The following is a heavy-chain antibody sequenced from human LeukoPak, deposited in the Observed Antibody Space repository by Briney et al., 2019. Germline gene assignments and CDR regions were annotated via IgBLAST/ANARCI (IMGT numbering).Heavy chain of an antibody. CDR1: GFTFSRYA. CDR3: AKDRLRSWSGYYFGLFDY. J-gene: IGHJ4*02. CDR2: ISNSGAST. Sequence: GGSLRLSCAAWGFTFSRYAMRWVRQAPGKGLEWVSGISNSGASTYYADPVKGRFTISRDNSKNTLFLRMSGLRAEDTAIYYCAKDRLRSWSGYYFGLFDYWGQGALVTVSS. D-gene: IGHD3-3*01. V-gene: IGHV3-23*01.